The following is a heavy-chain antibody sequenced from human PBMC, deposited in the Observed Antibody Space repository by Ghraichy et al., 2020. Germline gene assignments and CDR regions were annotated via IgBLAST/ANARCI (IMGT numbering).Heavy chain of an antibody. D-gene: IGHD3-22*01. J-gene: IGHJ4*02. V-gene: IGHV3-33*01. CDR3: ARGPRFQTYYYDSSGYFLDY. CDR2: IWYDGSNK. Sequence: GGSLRLSCAASGFTFSSYGMHWVRQAPGKGLEWVAVIWYDGSNKYYADSVKGRFTISRDNSKNTLYLQMNSLRAEDTAVYYCARGPRFQTYYYDSSGYFLDYWGQGTLVTVSS. CDR1: GFTFSSYG.